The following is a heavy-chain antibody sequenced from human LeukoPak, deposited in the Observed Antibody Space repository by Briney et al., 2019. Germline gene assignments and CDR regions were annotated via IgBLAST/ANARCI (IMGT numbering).Heavy chain of an antibody. CDR1: GYTFTSYA. D-gene: IGHD6-19*01. J-gene: IGHJ6*02. V-gene: IGHV1-3*01. CDR3: ARCDSIAVAGNYYYYYGMDV. CDR2: INAGNGNT. Sequence: GASVKVSCKASGYTFTSYAMHWVRQAPGQRLEWMGWINAGNGNTKYSQKFQGRVTITRGTSASTAYMELSSLRSEDTAVYYCARCDSIAVAGNYYYYYGMDVWGQGTTVTVSS.